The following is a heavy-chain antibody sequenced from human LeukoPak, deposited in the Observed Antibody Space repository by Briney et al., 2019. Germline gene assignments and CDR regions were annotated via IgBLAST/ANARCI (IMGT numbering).Heavy chain of an antibody. CDR2: IYTSGST. J-gene: IGHJ6*03. D-gene: IGHD3-3*02. V-gene: IGHV4-4*07. CDR3: ARIGFLEWLFPYYYYMDV. Sequence: PSETLSLTCTFSGGSVSSYYWSWIRQPAGKGLEWIGRIYTSGSTNYNPSLKSRVTISVDTSKNQFSLKLSSVTAADTAVYYCARIGFLEWLFPYYYYMDVWGKGTTVTVSS. CDR1: GGSVSSYY.